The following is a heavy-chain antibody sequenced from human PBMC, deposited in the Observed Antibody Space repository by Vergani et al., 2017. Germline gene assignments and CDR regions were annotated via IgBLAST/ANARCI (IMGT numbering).Heavy chain of an antibody. CDR2: ISSSGSTM. V-gene: IGHV3-11*01. D-gene: IGHD3-10*01. CDR3: ARDVIXMVRGVSHNDAFDI. J-gene: IGHJ3*02. Sequence: QVQLVESGGGLVKPGGSLKLSCAASGFTFSDYYMSWIRQAPGKGLEWVSYISSSGSTMYYADSVKGRFTISRDNAKNSLYLQMNSLRAEDTAVYYCARDVIXMVRGVSHNDAFDIWGQGTMVTVSS. CDR1: GFTFSDYY.